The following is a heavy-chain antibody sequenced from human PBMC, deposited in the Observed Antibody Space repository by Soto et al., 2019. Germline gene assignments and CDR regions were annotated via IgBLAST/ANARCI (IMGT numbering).Heavy chain of an antibody. CDR1: GFTFSSYG. CDR3: AKAVEPQWELPDYYYYGMDV. D-gene: IGHD1-26*01. Sequence: QVQLVESGGGVVQPGRSLRLSCAASGFTFSSYGMHWVRQAPGKGLEWVAVISYDGSNKYYADSVKGRFTISRDNSKNTLYQQMNSLRAEDTAVYYCAKAVEPQWELPDYYYYGMDVWGQGTTVTVSS. CDR2: ISYDGSNK. V-gene: IGHV3-30*18. J-gene: IGHJ6*02.